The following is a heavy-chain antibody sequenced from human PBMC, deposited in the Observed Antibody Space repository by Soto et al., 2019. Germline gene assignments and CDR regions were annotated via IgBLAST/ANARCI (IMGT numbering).Heavy chain of an antibody. CDR3: ARVSYDSSGYSQYFDY. V-gene: IGHV4-31*03. J-gene: IGHJ4*02. D-gene: IGHD3-22*01. Sequence: QVQLQESGPGLVKPSQTLSLTCTVSGGSISSGGYYWSWIRQHPGKGLEWIGYIHYSGSTYYNPSLKSRVSISVDTSKNQFSLKLSSVTAADTAVYYCARVSYDSSGYSQYFDYWGQGTLVTVSS. CDR2: IHYSGST. CDR1: GGSISSGGYY.